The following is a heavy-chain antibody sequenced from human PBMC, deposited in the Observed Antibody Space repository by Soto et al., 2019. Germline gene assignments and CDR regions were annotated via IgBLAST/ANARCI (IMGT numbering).Heavy chain of an antibody. CDR2: ISAYNGNT. CDR1: GYTFTSYG. CDR3: ARAAPQRGFDP. J-gene: IGHJ5*02. V-gene: IGHV1-18*01. Sequence: GASVNVSCKASGYTFTSYGISWLLQAPGQGLEWMGWISAYNGNTNYAQKLQGRVTMTTDTSTSTAYMELRSLRSDDTAVYYCARAAPQRGFDPWGQGTLVTVSS.